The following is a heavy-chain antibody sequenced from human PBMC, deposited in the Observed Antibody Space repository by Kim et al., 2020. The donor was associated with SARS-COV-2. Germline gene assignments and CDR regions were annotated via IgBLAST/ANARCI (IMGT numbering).Heavy chain of an antibody. CDR3: AREVLRDSSGYYYSWGYYYYGMDV. D-gene: IGHD3-22*01. Sequence: GGSLRLSCAASGFTFSSYAMHWVRQAPGKGLEWVAVISYDGSNKYYADSVKGRFTISRDNSKNTLYLQMNSLRAEDTAVYYCAREVLRDSSGYYYSWGYYYYGMDVWGQGTTVTVSS. V-gene: IGHV3-30*04. CDR1: GFTFSSYA. J-gene: IGHJ6*02. CDR2: ISYDGSNK.